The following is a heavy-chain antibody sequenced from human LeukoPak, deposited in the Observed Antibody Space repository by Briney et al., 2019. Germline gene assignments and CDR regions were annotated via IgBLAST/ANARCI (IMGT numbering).Heavy chain of an antibody. Sequence: ASVKVSCKASGYTFTSYGISWVRQAPGQGLEWMGWISAYNGNTNYAQKLQGRVTMTTDTSTSTAYMELRSLRSDDTAVYYCARVLGSCSSTSCLPYYYYYMDVWGKGTTVTVSS. CDR3: ARVLGSCSSTSCLPYYYYYMDV. CDR2: ISAYNGNT. J-gene: IGHJ6*03. V-gene: IGHV1-18*01. CDR1: GYTFTSYG. D-gene: IGHD2-2*01.